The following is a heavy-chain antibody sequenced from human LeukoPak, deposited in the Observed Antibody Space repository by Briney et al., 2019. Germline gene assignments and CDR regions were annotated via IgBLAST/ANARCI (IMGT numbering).Heavy chain of an antibody. J-gene: IGHJ3*02. V-gene: IGHV4-30-2*05. CDR3: ARKDHFNWDDAFDI. Sequence: PSETLSLTCTVSGGSISSGGYYWSWIRQPPGKGLEWIGYIYHSGSTYYNPSLKSRVTISVDTSKNQFSLKLSSVTAADTAVYYCARKDHFNWDDAFDIWGQGTMVTVSS. CDR1: GGSISSGGYY. CDR2: IYHSGST. D-gene: IGHD7-27*01.